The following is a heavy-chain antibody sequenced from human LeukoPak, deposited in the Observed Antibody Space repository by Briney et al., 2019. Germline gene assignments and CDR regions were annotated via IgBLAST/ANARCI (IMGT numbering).Heavy chain of an antibody. CDR2: IYTSGCT. V-gene: IGHV4-4*07. Sequence: SETLSLTCTVSGGSISSYYWSWIRQPAGKGLEWIGRIYTSGCTNYNPSLKSRVTMSVDTSKNQFSLKLSSVTAADTAVYYCARDTYYYDSSGYRFDYWGQGTLVTVSS. CDR3: ARDTYYYDSSGYRFDY. D-gene: IGHD3-22*01. J-gene: IGHJ4*02. CDR1: GGSISSYY.